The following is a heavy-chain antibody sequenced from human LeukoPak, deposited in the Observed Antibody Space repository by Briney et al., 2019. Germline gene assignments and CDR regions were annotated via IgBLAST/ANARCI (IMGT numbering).Heavy chain of an antibody. CDR2: ISSSSSYT. CDR1: GFTFSSYA. Sequence: GGSLRLSCAASGFTFSSYAMSWIRQAPGKGLEWVSYISSSSSYTNYADSVKGRFTISRDNAKNSLYLQMNSLRAEDTAVYYCARAVVGALVDYWGHGNLVTVSS. V-gene: IGHV3-11*05. J-gene: IGHJ4*01. CDR3: ARAVVGALVDY. D-gene: IGHD1-26*01.